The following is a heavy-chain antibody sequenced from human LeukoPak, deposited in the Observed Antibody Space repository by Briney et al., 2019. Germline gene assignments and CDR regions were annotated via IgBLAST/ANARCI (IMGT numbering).Heavy chain of an antibody. V-gene: IGHV1-2*02. CDR3: ASALNTPRSS. Sequence: ASVKVSCKASGYTFTDYYMHWVRQAPGQGREWMGWVNPDSGATKYAQKFQGRVTMTTDTTISTAYMELNRLRSDDTAVYYCASALNTPRSSWGQGTLVTVSS. CDR1: GYTFTDYY. J-gene: IGHJ4*02. D-gene: IGHD6-13*01. CDR2: VNPDSGAT.